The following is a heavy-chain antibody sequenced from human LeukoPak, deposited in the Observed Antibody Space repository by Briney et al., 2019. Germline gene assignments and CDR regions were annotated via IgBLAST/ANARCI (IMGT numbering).Heavy chain of an antibody. Sequence: ASVKFSCKASGGTFSSSAISCMRQAPGQWLELMGGSSPIFGTANYAQKFQGRVTITADESTSTAYMELSSLRSEDTAVYYCARCKIQLWLQINAFDIWGQGTMVTVSS. CDR3: ARCKIQLWLQINAFDI. V-gene: IGHV1-69*13. CDR2: SSPIFGTA. J-gene: IGHJ3*02. D-gene: IGHD5-18*01. CDR1: GGTFSSSA.